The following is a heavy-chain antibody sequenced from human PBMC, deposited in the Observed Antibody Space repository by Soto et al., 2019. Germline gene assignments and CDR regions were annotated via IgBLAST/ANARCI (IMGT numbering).Heavy chain of an antibody. V-gene: IGHV4-30-4*01. CDR3: ARDRGSGSGHDFDY. D-gene: IGHD3-10*01. CDR1: GGSISSGDYY. Sequence: SETLSLTCTVSGGSISSGDYYWSWIRQPPGKGLEWIGYIYYSGSTYYNPSLKSRVTISVDTSKNQFSLKLSSVTAADTAVYYCARDRGSGSGHDFDYWGQGTLVTVSS. J-gene: IGHJ4*02. CDR2: IYYSGST.